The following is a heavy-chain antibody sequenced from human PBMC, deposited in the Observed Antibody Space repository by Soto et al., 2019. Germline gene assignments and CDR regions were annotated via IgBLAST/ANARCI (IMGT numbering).Heavy chain of an antibody. CDR1: GGSFSCYY. J-gene: IGHJ4*02. V-gene: IGHV4-34*01. D-gene: IGHD6-6*01. Sequence: SETLSLTCAVYGGSFSCYYWSWIRQPPGKGLEWIGEINHSGSTNYNPSLKSRVTISVDTSKNQFSLKLSSVTAADTAVYYCARGGIAARPFYFDYWGQGTLVTVSS. CDR3: ARGGIAARPFYFDY. CDR2: INHSGST.